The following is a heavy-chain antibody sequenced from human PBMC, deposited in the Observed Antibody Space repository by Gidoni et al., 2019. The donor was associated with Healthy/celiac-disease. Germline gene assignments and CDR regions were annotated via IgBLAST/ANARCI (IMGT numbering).Heavy chain of an antibody. CDR1: AYTFTAPY. CDR2: INPNSGGT. V-gene: IGHV1-2*04. Sequence: QVQLVQSGAEVKKPGASVQVSCKAPAYTFTAPYTPSRRQAPGQGLEWMGWINPNSGGTNYAQKLQGWVTMTRDTSISTAYMELSRLRSDDTAVYYCARGGDIVATIWSHAHANWFDPWGQGTLVTVSS. D-gene: IGHD5-12*01. J-gene: IGHJ5*02. CDR3: ARGGDIVATIWSHAHANWFDP.